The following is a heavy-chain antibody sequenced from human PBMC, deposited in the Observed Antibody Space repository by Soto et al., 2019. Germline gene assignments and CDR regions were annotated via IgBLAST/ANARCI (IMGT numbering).Heavy chain of an antibody. CDR1: GYTFTSYD. Sequence: ASVKVSCKASGYTFTSYDIYWVRQATGQGLEWMGRMNPSTGNSGCAQKFQGRVTMTSDTSISTAHMELSSLRSEDTAVYYCARRAETNGWNGFGADKYYFDFWGQGTLVTVSS. J-gene: IGHJ4*02. V-gene: IGHV1-8*01. D-gene: IGHD1-1*01. CDR3: ARRAETNGWNGFGADKYYFDF. CDR2: MNPSTGNS.